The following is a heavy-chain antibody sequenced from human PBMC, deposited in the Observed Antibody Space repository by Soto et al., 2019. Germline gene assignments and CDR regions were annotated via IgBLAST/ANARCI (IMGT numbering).Heavy chain of an antibody. V-gene: IGHV3-15*07. Sequence: GGSLRLSCAASGFTFSNAWMNWVRQAPGKGLEWVGRIKSKTDGGTTDYAAPVKGRFTISRDDSKNTRYLQMNSLKTEDTAVYYCTTSWVEFGGVIVIPPVGFDYWGQGTLVTVSS. CDR2: IKSKTDGGTT. J-gene: IGHJ4*02. CDR3: TTSWVEFGGVIVIPPVGFDY. D-gene: IGHD3-16*02. CDR1: GFTFSNAW.